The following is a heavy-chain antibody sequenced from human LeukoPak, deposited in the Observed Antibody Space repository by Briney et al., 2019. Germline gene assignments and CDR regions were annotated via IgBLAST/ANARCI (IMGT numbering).Heavy chain of an antibody. J-gene: IGHJ4*02. CDR3: ASRPFLYGFRTYFDN. CDR1: GGSFSAFH. V-gene: IGHV4-34*01. Sequence: SETLSLPCAVYGGSFSAFHWNRIRQSPAKGLEWLGEMKQSGTPLYSPPLQSRVTISVDKSKNQFSLNVRSVTAADTAVYYCASRPFLYGFRTYFDNWAQGTLVTVSS. CDR2: MKQSGTP. D-gene: IGHD3-10*01.